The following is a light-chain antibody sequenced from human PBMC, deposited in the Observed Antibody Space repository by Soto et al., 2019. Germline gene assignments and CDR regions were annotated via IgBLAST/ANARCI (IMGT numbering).Light chain of an antibody. V-gene: IGKV1-33*01. Sequence: DIPMTQSPSSLSASVGDRVTITCQASHDISNXXXXXXQXXGXXPKLLIYDASNLETGVPSRFSGSGSGTDFTFTISSLQPEDIATYYCQQYDNLLSITFGQGTRLEIK. J-gene: IGKJ5*01. CDR3: QQYDNLLSIT. CDR2: DAS. CDR1: HDISNX.